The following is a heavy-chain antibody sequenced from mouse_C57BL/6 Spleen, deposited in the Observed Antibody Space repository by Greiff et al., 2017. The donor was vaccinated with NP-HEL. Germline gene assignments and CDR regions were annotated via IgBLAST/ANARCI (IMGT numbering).Heavy chain of an antibody. Sequence: VQLQESGPGLVQPSQSLSITCTVSGFSLTSYGVHWVRQSPGKGLEWLGVIWSGGRTDYNAAFISRLSIINDNSKSQVFFKMNSLQAYDTAIYYCARGHYYVTYAMDDWGQGTSVTVSS. CDR3: ARGHYYVTYAMDD. D-gene: IGHD1-2*01. V-gene: IGHV2-2*01. CDR2: IWSGGRT. J-gene: IGHJ4*01. CDR1: GFSLTSYG.